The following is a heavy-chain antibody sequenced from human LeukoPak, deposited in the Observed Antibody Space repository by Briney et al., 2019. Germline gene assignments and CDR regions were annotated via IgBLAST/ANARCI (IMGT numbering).Heavy chain of an antibody. V-gene: IGHV1-69*04. CDR1: EGTFSSYA. D-gene: IGHD7-27*01. CDR3: ARGQLGTGGFDY. CDR2: IIPILGIA. J-gene: IGHJ4*02. Sequence: ASVKVSCKASEGTFSSYAISWVRQAPGQGLEWMGRIIPILGIANYAQKFQGRVTITADKSTSTAYMELSSLRSEDTAVYYCARGQLGTGGFDYWGQGTLVTVSS.